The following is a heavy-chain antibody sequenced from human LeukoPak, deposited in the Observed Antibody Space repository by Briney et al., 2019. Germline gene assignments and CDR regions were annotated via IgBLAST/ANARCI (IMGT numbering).Heavy chain of an antibody. Sequence: SETLSLTCVVSGGSIRTSSYYWAWIRQPPGKGLEWIVSMYYSGSIYYNSSLKSRITVSADTSKNQLSLKLSSVTAADTAVYYCARQRPSDDCSSTSCLRRGGWFDPWGQGTLVTVSS. V-gene: IGHV4-39*01. CDR1: GGSIRTSSYY. J-gene: IGHJ5*02. CDR3: ARQRPSDDCSSTSCLRRGGWFDP. D-gene: IGHD2-2*01. CDR2: MYYSGSI.